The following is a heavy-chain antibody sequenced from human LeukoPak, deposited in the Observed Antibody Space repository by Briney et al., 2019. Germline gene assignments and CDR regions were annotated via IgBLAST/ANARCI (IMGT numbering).Heavy chain of an antibody. CDR1: GFTFSDYY. V-gene: IGHV3-11*04. CDR2: IGSSGSTI. D-gene: IGHD4-17*01. J-gene: IGHJ6*03. CDR3: AAGMSLQSTDYGDYYYYYMDI. Sequence: PGGSLRLSCAASGFTFSDYYMNWIRQAPGKGLEWVSYIGSSGSTIYYADSVKGRFTISRDNAKNSLYLQMNSLRAEDTAVYYCAAGMSLQSTDYGDYYYYYMDIWGKGTTVTVSS.